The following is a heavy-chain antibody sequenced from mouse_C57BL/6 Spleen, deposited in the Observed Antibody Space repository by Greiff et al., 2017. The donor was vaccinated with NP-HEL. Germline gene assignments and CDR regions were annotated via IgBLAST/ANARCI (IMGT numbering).Heavy chain of an antibody. CDR2: INPNYGTT. D-gene: IGHD2-14*01. V-gene: IGHV1-39*01. J-gene: IGHJ3*01. CDR1: GYSFTDYN. Sequence: EVKLVESGPELVKPGASVKISCKASGYSFTDYNMNWVKQSNGKSLEWIGVINPNYGTTSYNQKFKGKATLTVDQSSSTAYMQLNSLTSEDSAVYYCVLQAWFAYWGQGTLVTVSA. CDR3: VLQAWFAY.